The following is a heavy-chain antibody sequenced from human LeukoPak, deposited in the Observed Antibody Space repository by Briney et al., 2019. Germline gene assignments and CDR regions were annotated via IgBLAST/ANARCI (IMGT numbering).Heavy chain of an antibody. CDR1: GGTFSSYA. CDR3: ASLIVGATTFDAFDI. CDR2: IIPIFGTA. Sequence: ASVKVSCKASGGTFSSYAISWLRQAPGQGLEWMGGIIPIFGTANYAQKFQGRVTITTDESTSTAYMELSSLRSEDTAVYYCASLIVGATTFDAFDIWGQGTMVTVSS. J-gene: IGHJ3*02. V-gene: IGHV1-69*05. D-gene: IGHD1-26*01.